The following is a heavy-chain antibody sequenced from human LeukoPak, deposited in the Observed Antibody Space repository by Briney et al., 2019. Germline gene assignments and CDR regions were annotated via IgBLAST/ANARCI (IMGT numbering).Heavy chain of an antibody. J-gene: IGHJ3*01. D-gene: IGHD3-22*01. CDR1: GYRFSAYW. V-gene: IGHV5-51*01. CDR3: ARPNITSYYDSRGYDAFDV. Sequence: GESLKISCKGPGYRFSAYWIAWVRQMPGKGLEWMGTIYPDDSDTRYSPSFQGQVTISADKSVSTAYLQWSSLKASDTAMYFCARPNITSYYDSRGYDAFDVWGQGTIVTVSS. CDR2: IYPDDSDT.